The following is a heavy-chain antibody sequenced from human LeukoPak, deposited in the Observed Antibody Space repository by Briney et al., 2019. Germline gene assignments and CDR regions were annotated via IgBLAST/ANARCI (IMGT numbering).Heavy chain of an antibody. CDR3: AKTKYYDNSGYTYFDY. CDR1: GLTFSNHW. CDR2: LGGNGRSP. V-gene: IGHV3-74*01. J-gene: IGHJ4*02. D-gene: IGHD3-22*01. Sequence: GGSLRLSCAASGLTFSNHWMHWVRQAPGKGLVWVSRLGGNGRSPAYADSVKGRFTISRDNARNTLYLQMNSLGAEDTAVYYCAKTKYYDNSGYTYFDYWGQGTLVTVSS.